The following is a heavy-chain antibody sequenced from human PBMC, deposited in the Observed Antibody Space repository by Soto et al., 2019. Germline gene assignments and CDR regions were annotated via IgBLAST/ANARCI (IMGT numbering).Heavy chain of an antibody. V-gene: IGHV3-48*01. J-gene: IGHJ5*02. CDR1: GFTFSSYS. Sequence: GGSLRLSCAASGFTFSSYSMNWVRQAPGKGLEWVSYISSSSSTIYYADSVKGRFTISRDNAKNSLYLQMNSLRAEDTAVYYCARDWVVVPAALYNWFDPWGQGTLVTVSS. D-gene: IGHD2-2*01. CDR2: ISSSSSTI. CDR3: ARDWVVVPAALYNWFDP.